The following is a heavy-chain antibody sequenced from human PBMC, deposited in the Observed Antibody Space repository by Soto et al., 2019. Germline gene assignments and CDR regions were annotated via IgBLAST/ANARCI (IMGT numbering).Heavy chain of an antibody. V-gene: IGHV4-39*01. CDR3: ARQGRQVWDYFDY. CDR2: IYYSGST. D-gene: IGHD3-16*01. Sequence: PSETLSLTCTVSGGSISSNNYYWVWVRQPPGKGLEWIGSIYYSGSTYYNPSLKSRVTISVDTSKSQFSLRLSSVTAADTGVYSCARQGRQVWDYFDYWGRGTLVTVSS. CDR1: GGSISSNNYY. J-gene: IGHJ4*02.